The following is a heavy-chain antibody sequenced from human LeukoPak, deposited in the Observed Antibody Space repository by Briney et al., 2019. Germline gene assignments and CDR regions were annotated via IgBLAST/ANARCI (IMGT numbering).Heavy chain of an antibody. CDR3: ARGEGLGTTNGGYYFAY. CDR1: GFTFSSYA. J-gene: IGHJ4*02. Sequence: PGRSLRLSCAASGFTFSSYAMHWVRQAPGKGLEWVAVISYDGSNKYYADSVKGRFTISRDNSKNTLYLQMNSLRAEDTAVYYCARGEGLGTTNGGYYFAYWGQGSLVIVSS. V-gene: IGHV3-30*03. CDR2: ISYDGSNK. D-gene: IGHD1-26*01.